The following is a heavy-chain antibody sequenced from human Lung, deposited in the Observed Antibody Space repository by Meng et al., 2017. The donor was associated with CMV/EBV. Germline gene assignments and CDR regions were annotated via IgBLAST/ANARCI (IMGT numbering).Heavy chain of an antibody. CDR1: GYTLTELS. CDR3: ATDGRGYSYGKYYYYYGMDV. V-gene: IGHV1-24*01. CDR2: FDPEDGET. Sequence: ASVXVSXKVSGYTLTELSMHWVRQAPGKGLEWMGGFDPEDGETIYAQKFQGRVTMTEDTSTDTAYMELSSLRSEDTAVYYCATDGRGYSYGKYYYYYGMDVXGHGXTVTVSS. D-gene: IGHD5-18*01. J-gene: IGHJ6*02.